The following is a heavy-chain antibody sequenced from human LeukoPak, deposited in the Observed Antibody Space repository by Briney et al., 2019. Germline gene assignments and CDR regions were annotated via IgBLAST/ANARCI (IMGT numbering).Heavy chain of an antibody. CDR1: GYTFTGYY. Sequence: ASVKVSCKASGYTFTGYYMHWVRQAPGQGLEWMGWINPNSGGTNYAQKFQGRVTMTRDTSISTAYMELSRLRSDDTAVYYCARIVVVPAATTGWPIGYFDYWGQGTLVTVSS. CDR2: INPNSGGT. D-gene: IGHD2-2*01. J-gene: IGHJ4*02. CDR3: ARIVVVPAATTGWPIGYFDY. V-gene: IGHV1-2*02.